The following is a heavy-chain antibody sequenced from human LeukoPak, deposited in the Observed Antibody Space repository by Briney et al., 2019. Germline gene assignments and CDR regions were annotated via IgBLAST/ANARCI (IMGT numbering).Heavy chain of an antibody. D-gene: IGHD2-2*01. CDR1: GSTFSNYA. J-gene: IGHJ4*02. V-gene: IGHV3-23*01. CDR2: VSSGAANT. Sequence: GGSLRLSCAASGSTFSNYAMSWVRQTPGKGLEWVSGVSSGAANTYYADSVKGRFTISRDNSKNTLYLQMNSLRAEDTAIYYCAKDLGYCSSTTCSFDYWGQGTLVTVSS. CDR3: AKDLGYCSSTTCSFDY.